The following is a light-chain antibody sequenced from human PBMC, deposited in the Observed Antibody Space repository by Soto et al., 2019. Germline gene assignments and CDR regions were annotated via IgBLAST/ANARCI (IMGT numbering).Light chain of an antibody. J-gene: IGKJ5*01. CDR2: LGS. CDR3: MQGTHWPIT. CDR1: QSLPHSNGYNY. V-gene: IGKV2-28*01. Sequence: DIVMTQSPLSLPVTPGEPASISCRSSQSLPHSNGYNYLDWYLQKPGQSPQLLIYLGSNRASGVPDRFSGSGSGTDFTLKISRVDAEDVGVYDCMQGTHWPITFGQGTRLEIK.